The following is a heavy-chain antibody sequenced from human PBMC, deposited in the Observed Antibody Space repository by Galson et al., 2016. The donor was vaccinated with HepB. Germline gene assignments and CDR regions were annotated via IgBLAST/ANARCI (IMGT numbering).Heavy chain of an antibody. Sequence: SLRLSCAASGFNFNNYGMSWVRQAPGKGLEWVSSISPTGDQIYTADSMKGRFTISRDNAKNSMFLQMDNLRAEDTAVYYCARDRAYCATTSCKARFFDYGMDVWGQGTTVAGSS. J-gene: IGHJ6*02. V-gene: IGHV3-21*06. D-gene: IGHD4/OR15-4a*01. CDR3: ARDRAYCATTSCKARFFDYGMDV. CDR1: GFNFNNYG. CDR2: ISPTGDQI.